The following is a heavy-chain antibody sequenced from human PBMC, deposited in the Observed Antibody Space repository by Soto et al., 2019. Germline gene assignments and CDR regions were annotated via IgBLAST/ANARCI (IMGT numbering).Heavy chain of an antibody. V-gene: IGHV4-38-2*01. CDR2: IYHGGST. CDR1: GYSIISGYY. J-gene: IGHJ4*02. D-gene: IGHD5-18*01. Sequence: SETLSLTCAVSGYSIISGYYWGFLRQPPGKGLEWIGSIYHGGSTYYNPSLNSRVTLSIDMTNNHVSLILNSVTAADTAMYYCARLIAPRGYSYGFLDYWGQGTLVTVSS. CDR3: ARLIAPRGYSYGFLDY.